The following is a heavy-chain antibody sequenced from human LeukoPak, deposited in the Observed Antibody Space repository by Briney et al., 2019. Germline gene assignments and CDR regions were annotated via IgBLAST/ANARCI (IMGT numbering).Heavy chain of an antibody. CDR1: GGSFSSGSYY. Sequence: SETLSLTCTVSGGSFSSGSYYWSWIRQPPGKGLEWIGYIYYSGNTNYNPSLKSRVTISVDTSKNQFSLKLSSVTAADTAVYYCARGGSGHPFDYWGQGTLVTVSS. D-gene: IGHD3-3*01. V-gene: IGHV4-61*01. CDR3: ARGGSGHPFDY. J-gene: IGHJ4*02. CDR2: IYYSGNT.